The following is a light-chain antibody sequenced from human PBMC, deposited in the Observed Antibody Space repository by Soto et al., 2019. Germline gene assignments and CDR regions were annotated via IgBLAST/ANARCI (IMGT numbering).Light chain of an antibody. CDR1: QSVFYSSNNKNY. CDR2: WAS. J-gene: IGKJ4*01. CDR3: QQYFSTPLT. Sequence: DIVMTQSPDSLAVSLGERATINCKSSQSVFYSSNNKNYLAWYQQKPGHPPKLLIYWASSRESGVPDRFSGSGSRTDFTLTISSLQAEDVAVYYCQQYFSTPLTFGGGTKVEIK. V-gene: IGKV4-1*01.